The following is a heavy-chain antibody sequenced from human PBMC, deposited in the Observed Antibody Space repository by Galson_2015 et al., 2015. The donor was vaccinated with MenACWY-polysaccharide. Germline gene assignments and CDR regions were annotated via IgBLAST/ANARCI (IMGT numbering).Heavy chain of an antibody. CDR2: MNTNSGNT. Sequence: SVQVSCKAYGYSFTSYALNWGSQATGPTLEWMGWMNTNSGNTGSGQQFQGRVNMKRHTSISAAYMERSCLISEVTAVYSCARGRRYTAVAAPAAVLLDYWGQGILVTVSS. CDR1: GYSFTSYA. D-gene: IGHD6-19*01. CDR3: ARGRRYTAVAAPAAVLLDY. V-gene: IGHV1-8*01. J-gene: IGHJ4*02.